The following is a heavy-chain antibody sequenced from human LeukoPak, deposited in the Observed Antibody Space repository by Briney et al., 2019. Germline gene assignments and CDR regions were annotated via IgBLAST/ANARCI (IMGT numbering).Heavy chain of an antibody. CDR1: GGSISSYY. CDR3: ARGPYSYGYQDYYYYYGMGV. V-gene: IGHV4-59*01. CDR2: IYHSGST. J-gene: IGHJ6*02. D-gene: IGHD5-18*01. Sequence: SETLSLTCTVSGGSISSYYWSWIRQPPGKGLEWIGYIYHSGSTYYNPSLKRRVTLSVDRSTNQFSLKLSSVTAADTAVYYCARGPYSYGYQDYYYYYGMGVWGQGTTVTVS.